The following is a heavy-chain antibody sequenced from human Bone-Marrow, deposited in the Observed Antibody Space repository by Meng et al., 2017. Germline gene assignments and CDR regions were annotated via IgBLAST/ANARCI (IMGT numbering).Heavy chain of an antibody. V-gene: IGHV4-30-4*01. Sequence: QVQLQESGPGLVKPSQTLSLTRTVSGGSISSGDYYWTWIRQPPGKGLEWIGYIYYSGSTYYNPSLNSRLTISVDTSKNQFSLKLSSVTAADTAVYYCARDLNAGGILVSWGQGTLVTVSS. CDR3: ARDLNAGGILVS. CDR2: IYYSGST. CDR1: GGSISSGDYY. D-gene: IGHD3-16*01. J-gene: IGHJ5*02.